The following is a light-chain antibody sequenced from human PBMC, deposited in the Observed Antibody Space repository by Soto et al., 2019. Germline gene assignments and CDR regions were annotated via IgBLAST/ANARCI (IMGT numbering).Light chain of an antibody. Sequence: QSALTQPASVSGSPGQSITISCTGTSSDVGGYNYVSWYQQHPGKAPKLMIYDVSNRPSGVSNRFSGSKSANTASLTISGLRAEDEADYYCSSYTSSRTRFFGTGTKVTVL. CDR3: SSYTSSRTRF. J-gene: IGLJ1*01. CDR2: DVS. V-gene: IGLV2-14*01. CDR1: SSDVGGYNY.